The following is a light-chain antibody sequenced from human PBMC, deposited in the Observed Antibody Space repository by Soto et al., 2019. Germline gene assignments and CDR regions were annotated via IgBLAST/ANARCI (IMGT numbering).Light chain of an antibody. Sequence: QSVLTQPPSVSGSPGQSVTISCIGSSSDVGTYDRVSWYQAPPGTAPKLIIYEVHYRPSGVPDRFSGSKSGNTASLTISGLQAEDEADYYCSSYAASTPLLFGGGTKLTVL. J-gene: IGLJ2*01. CDR3: SSYAASTPLL. CDR2: EVH. V-gene: IGLV2-18*02. CDR1: SSDVGTYDR.